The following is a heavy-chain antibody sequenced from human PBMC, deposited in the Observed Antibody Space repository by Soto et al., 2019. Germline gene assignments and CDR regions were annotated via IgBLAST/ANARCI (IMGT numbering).Heavy chain of an antibody. Sequence: GASVKVSCKASGGTFSSHAISWVRQAPGQGLEWMGGIIPIFGTANYAQKFQGRVTITADESTSTAYMELSSLRSEDTAVYYCASSSAAGYYYYGMDVWGQGTTVTVSS. J-gene: IGHJ6*02. CDR2: IIPIFGTA. CDR3: ASSSAAGYYYYGMDV. CDR1: GGTFSSHA. D-gene: IGHD6-25*01. V-gene: IGHV1-69*13.